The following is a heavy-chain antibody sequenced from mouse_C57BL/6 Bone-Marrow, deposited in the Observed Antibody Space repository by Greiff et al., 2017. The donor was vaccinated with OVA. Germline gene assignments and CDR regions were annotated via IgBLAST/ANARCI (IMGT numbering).Heavy chain of an antibody. CDR2: IDPENGDT. J-gene: IGHJ4*01. CDR1: GFNIKDDY. Sequence: VQLKQSGAELVRPGASVKLSCTASGFNIKDDYMHWVKQRPVQGLEWIGWIDPENGDTEYASKFQGKATITADTSSNTAYLQLSSLTSEDTAVYYCTTCPYYYGSSYAMDYWGQGTSVTVSS. V-gene: IGHV14-4*01. D-gene: IGHD1-1*01. CDR3: TTCPYYYGSSYAMDY.